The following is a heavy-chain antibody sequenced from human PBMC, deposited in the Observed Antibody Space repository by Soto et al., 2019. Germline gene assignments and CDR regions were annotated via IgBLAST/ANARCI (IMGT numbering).Heavy chain of an antibody. Sequence: QVQLQESGPGLVKPSQTLSLTCTVSGGSISSGDYYWSWIRQPPGKGLEWIGYIYYSGSTYYNPSLKGRVTMSVDASKNQFSLKLRSVTAADTAVYYCARARGARYFDYWGQGTLVTVSS. CDR2: IYYSGST. CDR1: GGSISSGDYY. V-gene: IGHV4-30-4*01. CDR3: ARARGARYFDY. D-gene: IGHD2-15*01. J-gene: IGHJ4*02.